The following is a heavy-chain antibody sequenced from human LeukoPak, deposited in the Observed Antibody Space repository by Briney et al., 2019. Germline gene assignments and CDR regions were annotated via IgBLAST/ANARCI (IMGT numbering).Heavy chain of an antibody. J-gene: IGHJ4*02. CDR2: IYLNGYT. CDR1: GGSISSGDYY. D-gene: IGHD4-17*01. V-gene: IGHV4-30-4*01. Sequence: SETLSLTCTVSGGSISSGDYYWSWIRQPPGKGLEWIGYIYLNGYTYYNPSLKSRVSISIDTSKNHFSLNLSSVTAADTAVYYCARVANGDYFDFWGQGTLVTVSS. CDR3: ARVANGDYFDF.